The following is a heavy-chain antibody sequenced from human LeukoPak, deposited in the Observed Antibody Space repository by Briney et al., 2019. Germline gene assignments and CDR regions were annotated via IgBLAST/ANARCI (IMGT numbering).Heavy chain of an antibody. CDR2: ISWNSGSI. J-gene: IGHJ4*02. V-gene: IGHV3-9*03. CDR1: GFTFDDYA. D-gene: IGHD3-22*01. Sequence: GGSLRLSCAASGFTFDDYAMHWVRQAPGKGLEWVSGISWNSGSIGYADSVKGRFTISRDNAKNSLYLQMNSLRAEDMALYYCAKDFYDSSGYLDYWGQGTLVTVSS. CDR3: AKDFYDSSGYLDY.